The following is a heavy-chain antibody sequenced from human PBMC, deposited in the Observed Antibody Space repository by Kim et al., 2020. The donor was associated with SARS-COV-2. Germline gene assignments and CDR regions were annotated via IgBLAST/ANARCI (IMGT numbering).Heavy chain of an antibody. V-gene: IGHV3-30*01. CDR3: ARSGYGSGMDV. J-gene: IGHJ6*02. CDR2: NK. Sequence: NKNTADSVKGRFTIPRDNSKNTRYLKMNSLRAEDTAVYYCARSGYGSGMDVWGQGTTVTVSS. D-gene: IGHD5-12*01.